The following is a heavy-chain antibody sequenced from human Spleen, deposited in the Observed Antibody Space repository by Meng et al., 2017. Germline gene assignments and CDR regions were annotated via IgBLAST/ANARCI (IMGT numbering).Heavy chain of an antibody. J-gene: IGHJ4*02. D-gene: IGHD1-14*01. V-gene: IGHV4-59*01. CDR1: DDSISSYY. CDR2: IYYSGST. Sequence: SETLSLTCTVSDDSISSYYWSWIRQPPGKGLEWIGYIYYSGSTNYNPSLKSRVTISVDTSKNQFSLKLSSVTAADTAVYYCARVADNVDFDYWGQGTLVTVSS. CDR3: ARVADNVDFDY.